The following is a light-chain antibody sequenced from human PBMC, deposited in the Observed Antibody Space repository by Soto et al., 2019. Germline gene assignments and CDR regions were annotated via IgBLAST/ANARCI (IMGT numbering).Light chain of an antibody. Sequence: SYELTQSPSVSVAPEKTATITCGGNNIGNKRVHWYRQKPGQAPVLLISYDSDRPPGIPERFSGSNSGNTATLTISRVEAGDEADYYCQVWDIMTDNYVFGSGTKVTVL. V-gene: IGLV3-21*04. CDR2: YDS. J-gene: IGLJ1*01. CDR1: NIGNKR. CDR3: QVWDIMTDNYV.